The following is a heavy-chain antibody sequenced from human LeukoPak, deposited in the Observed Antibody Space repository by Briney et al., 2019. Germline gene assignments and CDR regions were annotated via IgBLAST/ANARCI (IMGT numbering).Heavy chain of an antibody. V-gene: IGHV3-30*18. CDR2: ISYDGSNK. D-gene: IGHD6-13*01. Sequence: PGGSLRLSCAASGFTFSSYWMHWVRQAPGKGLEWVAVISYDGSNKYYADSVKGRFTISRDNSKNTLYLQMNSLRAEDTAVYYCAKEWYSSSWPDYWGQGTLVTVSS. J-gene: IGHJ4*02. CDR3: AKEWYSSSWPDY. CDR1: GFTFSSYW.